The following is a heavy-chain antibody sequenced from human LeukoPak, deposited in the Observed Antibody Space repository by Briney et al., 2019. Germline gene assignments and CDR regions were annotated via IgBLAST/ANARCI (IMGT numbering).Heavy chain of an antibody. D-gene: IGHD2-2*01. Sequence: ASVKVSCKASGYTFTGYYMHWVRQAPGQGLEWMGWINPNSGGTNYAQKLQGRVTMTTDTSTSTAYMELRSLRSDDTAVYYCARTRGPAAISMSWFDPWGQGTLVTVSS. V-gene: IGHV1-2*02. J-gene: IGHJ5*02. CDR3: ARTRGPAAISMSWFDP. CDR1: GYTFTGYY. CDR2: INPNSGGT.